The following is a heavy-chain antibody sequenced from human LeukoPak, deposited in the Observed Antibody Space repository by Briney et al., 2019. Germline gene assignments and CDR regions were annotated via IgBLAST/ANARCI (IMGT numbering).Heavy chain of an antibody. Sequence: GGSLRLSCAASGFTVSSNYMSWVRQAPGKGLEWVSSISSSSSYIYYADSVKGRFTISRDNAKNSLYLQMNSLRAEDTAVYYCARGTTVGPFDYWGQGTLVTVSS. CDR2: ISSSSSYI. CDR3: ARGTTVGPFDY. CDR1: GFTVSSNY. D-gene: IGHD4-23*01. J-gene: IGHJ4*02. V-gene: IGHV3-21*01.